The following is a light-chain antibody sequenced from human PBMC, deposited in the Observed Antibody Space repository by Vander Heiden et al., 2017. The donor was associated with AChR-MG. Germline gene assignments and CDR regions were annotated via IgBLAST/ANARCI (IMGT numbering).Light chain of an antibody. Sequence: QSVLTQPPSASGTPGQRVTISCSGSSSNIGSNFAFWYQSLPGTAPKLLIYRNDQRPSGVPVRFSGSRSGTSASLVISGLRSEDEADYYCASWDDSLGGRYVFGPGTKVTVL. J-gene: IGLJ1*01. CDR1: SSNIGSNF. CDR3: ASWDDSLGGRYV. CDR2: RND. V-gene: IGLV1-47*01.